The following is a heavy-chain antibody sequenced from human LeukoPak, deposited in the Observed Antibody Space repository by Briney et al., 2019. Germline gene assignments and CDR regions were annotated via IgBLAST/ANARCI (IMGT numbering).Heavy chain of an antibody. J-gene: IGHJ4*02. CDR1: GFTFGDYA. CDR2: IRSKAYGGTT. Sequence: GGSLRLSCTASGFTFGDYAMSWVRQAPGKGLEWVGFIRSKAYGGTTEYAASVKGRFTISRDDSKSIAYLQMNSLKTEDTAVYYCTTDLVWMYYYDSSGHWGQGTLVTVSS. CDR3: TTDLVWMYYYDSSGH. D-gene: IGHD3-22*01. V-gene: IGHV3-49*04.